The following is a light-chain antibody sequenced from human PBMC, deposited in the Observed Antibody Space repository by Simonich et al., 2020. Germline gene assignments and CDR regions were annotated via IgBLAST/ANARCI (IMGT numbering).Light chain of an antibody. CDR1: SSNIGSNT. CDR2: SNN. V-gene: IGLV1-44*01. J-gene: IGLJ3*02. CDR3: AAWDDSLNGRV. Sequence: QSVLTQPPSASGTPGQRVTISCSGSSSNIGSNTVNWYQQLPGTAPKLLIYSNNQRPSGVPGRCAGSKSGTSASRAISGLQSEDEADYYCAAWDDSLNGRVFGGGTKLTVL.